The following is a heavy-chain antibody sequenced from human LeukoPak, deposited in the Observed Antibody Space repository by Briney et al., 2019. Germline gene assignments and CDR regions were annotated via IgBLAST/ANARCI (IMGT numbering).Heavy chain of an antibody. Sequence: GGSLRLSCAASGFTFSSYGMRWVRQAPGKGLEWVASIKQDGSERYYVDSVKGRFTISRDNVKNSLYLQMNSLRAEDTAVYYCASAGTSYGDQFFDYWGQGTLVTVSS. CDR2: IKQDGSER. V-gene: IGHV3-7*01. CDR3: ASAGTSYGDQFFDY. CDR1: GFTFSSYG. D-gene: IGHD4-17*01. J-gene: IGHJ4*02.